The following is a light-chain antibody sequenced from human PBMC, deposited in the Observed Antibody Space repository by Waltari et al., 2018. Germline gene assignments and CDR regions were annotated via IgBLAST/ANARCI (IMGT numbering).Light chain of an antibody. CDR3: QNYERLPAT. Sequence: EIVLTQSPGTLSLSPGERATLSCRASQSISRYLVWYQQKPGQHPRAPIHEASRRATGIPDRFSGSGSGTDFSLTISRLEPEDFAVYYCQNYERLPATFGQGTKVEIK. CDR1: QSISRY. CDR2: EAS. J-gene: IGKJ1*01. V-gene: IGKV3-20*01.